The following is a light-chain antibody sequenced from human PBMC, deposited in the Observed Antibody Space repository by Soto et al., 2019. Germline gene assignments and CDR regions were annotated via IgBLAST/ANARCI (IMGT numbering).Light chain of an antibody. CDR2: AVT. V-gene: IGLV2-14*01. J-gene: IGLJ1*01. CDR3: TSYTRSSTYV. CDR1: SSDIGGYNY. Sequence: QSVLTQPAPVSGSPGQSITISCTGTSSDIGGYNYVSWYQQDSGKAPKLIIYAVTDRPSGVSSRFSGSKSGNTAFLTISGLQAEDEADYYCTSYTRSSTYVFGTGTKLTVL.